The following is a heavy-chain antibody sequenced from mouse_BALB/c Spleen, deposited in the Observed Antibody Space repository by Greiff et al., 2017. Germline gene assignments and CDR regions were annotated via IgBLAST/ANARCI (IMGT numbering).Heavy chain of an antibody. CDR3: ARGQYGNYEAMDY. J-gene: IGHJ4*01. V-gene: IGHV5-6-5*01. CDR1: GFTFSSYA. Sequence: DVKLVESGGGLVKPGGSLKLSCAASGFTFSSYAMSWVRQTPEKRLEWVASISSGGSTYYPDSVKGRFTISRDNARNILYLQMSSLRSEDTAMYYCARGQYGNYEAMDYWGQGTSVTVSS. D-gene: IGHD2-10*02. CDR2: ISSGGST.